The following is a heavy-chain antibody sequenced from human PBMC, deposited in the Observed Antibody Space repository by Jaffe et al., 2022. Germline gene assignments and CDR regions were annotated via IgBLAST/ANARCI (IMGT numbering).Heavy chain of an antibody. CDR2: ISGSGGST. D-gene: IGHD3-16*02. Sequence: EVQLLESGGGLVQPGGSLRLSCAASGFTFSSYAMSWVRQAPGKGLEWVSAISGSGGSTYYADSVKGRFTISRDNSKNTLYLQMNSLRAEDTAVYYCATYCDYIWGSYRSYYYYMDVWGKGTTVTVSS. V-gene: IGHV3-23*01. J-gene: IGHJ6*03. CDR3: ATYCDYIWGSYRSYYYYMDV. CDR1: GFTFSSYA.